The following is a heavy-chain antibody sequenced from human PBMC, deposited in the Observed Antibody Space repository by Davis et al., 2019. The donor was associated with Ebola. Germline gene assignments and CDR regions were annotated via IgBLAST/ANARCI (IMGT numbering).Heavy chain of an antibody. D-gene: IGHD3-3*01. CDR3: ARSGLSFGVVKYHYGMDV. Sequence: GESLKISCADSVITFSSYAMTWVRQAPGKGLEWVSAISGSGGNTYYAGSVKGRFTVSRDNSKKTMYLQMNSLRAEDTAVYYCARSGLSFGVVKYHYGMDVWGKGTTVTVSS. CDR2: ISGSGGNT. J-gene: IGHJ6*04. CDR1: VITFSSYA. V-gene: IGHV3-23*01.